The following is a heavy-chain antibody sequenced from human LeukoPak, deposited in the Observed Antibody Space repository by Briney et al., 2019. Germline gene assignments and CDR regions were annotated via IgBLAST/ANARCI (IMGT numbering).Heavy chain of an antibody. CDR2: IYYSGST. Sequence: PSQTLSLTCTVSGGSISSGGYYWSWIRQHPGKGLEWIGYIYYSGSTYYNPSLKSRVTISVDTSKNQFSLKLSSVTAADTAVYYCARSLRSGWPYYFDYWGQGTLVTVSS. CDR3: ARSLRSGWPYYFDY. D-gene: IGHD6-19*01. V-gene: IGHV4-31*03. CDR1: GGSISSGGYY. J-gene: IGHJ4*02.